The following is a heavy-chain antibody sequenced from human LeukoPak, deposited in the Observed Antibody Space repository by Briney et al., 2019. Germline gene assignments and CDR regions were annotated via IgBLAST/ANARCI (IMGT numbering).Heavy chain of an antibody. V-gene: IGHV3-66*01. Sequence: GGSLRLSCAVSGFTVSSNYMSWVRQAPGKGLEWVSVIHSGGSIYYADSVTGRFIVSRDNSKNTVFLQMNSLRAGDTAVYYCARDRVPFIGKYYFDYWGQGTLVTVSS. CDR3: ARDRVPFIGKYYFDY. D-gene: IGHD1-26*01. J-gene: IGHJ4*02. CDR1: GFTVSSNY. CDR2: IHSGGSI.